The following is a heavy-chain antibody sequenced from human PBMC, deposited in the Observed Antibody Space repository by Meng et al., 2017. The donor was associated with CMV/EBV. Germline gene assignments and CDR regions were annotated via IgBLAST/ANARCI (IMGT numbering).Heavy chain of an antibody. CDR3: AKDKQYYDSSGWIDY. V-gene: IGHV3-30*02. CDR2: IRYDGSNK. CDR1: GFTFSSYG. J-gene: IGHJ4*02. D-gene: IGHD3-22*01. Sequence: GESLKISCAASGFTFSSYGMHWVRQAPGKGLEWVAFIRYDGSNKYYADSVKGRFTISRDNSKNTLYLQMNSLRAEDTAVYHCAKDKQYYDSSGWIDYWGQGTLVTVSS.